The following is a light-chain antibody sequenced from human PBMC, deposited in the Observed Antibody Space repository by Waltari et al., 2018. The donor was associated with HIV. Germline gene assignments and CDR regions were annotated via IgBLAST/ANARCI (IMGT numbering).Light chain of an antibody. CDR1: KLGDKY. CDR3: QGWDSSTPI. V-gene: IGLV3-1*01. CDR2: QDA. J-gene: IGLJ2*01. Sequence: SSELTQPPSVSVSPGQTAIITCSGDKLGDKYAYWYQQRPGQSPVLVIYQDAKRPSGIPERVSGSNSGNTATLTISGTQPMDEADYYCQGWDSSTPIFGGGTNLSVL.